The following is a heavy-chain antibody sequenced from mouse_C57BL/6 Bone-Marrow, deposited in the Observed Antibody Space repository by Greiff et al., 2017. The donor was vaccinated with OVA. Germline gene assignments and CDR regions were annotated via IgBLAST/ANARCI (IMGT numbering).Heavy chain of an antibody. J-gene: IGHJ3*01. CDR1: GFNIKDDY. Sequence: VQLQQSGAELVRPGASVKLSCTASGFNIKDDYMHWVKQRPEQGLEWIGWIDPENGDTEYASKFQGKATITADTSSNTAYLQLSSLTSEDTAVYYCTTGDYGRVSYWGQGTLVTVSA. CDR3: TTGDYGRVSY. V-gene: IGHV14-4*01. CDR2: IDPENGDT. D-gene: IGHD1-1*02.